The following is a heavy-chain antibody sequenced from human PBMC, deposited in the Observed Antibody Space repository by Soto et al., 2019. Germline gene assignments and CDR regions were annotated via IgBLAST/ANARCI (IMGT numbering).Heavy chain of an antibody. V-gene: IGHV3-21*01. Sequence: EVQLVESGGGLVKPGGSLRLSCAASGFTFSSYSMNWVRQAPGKGLEWVSSISSSSSYIYYADSVKGRFTISRDNAKNSLYLQMNSPRGEDTAVYYCAREVLGYCTKGVCDDLDYFDYWGQGTLVTVSS. CDR3: AREVLGYCTKGVCDDLDYFDY. D-gene: IGHD2-8*01. J-gene: IGHJ4*02. CDR2: ISSSSSYI. CDR1: GFTFSSYS.